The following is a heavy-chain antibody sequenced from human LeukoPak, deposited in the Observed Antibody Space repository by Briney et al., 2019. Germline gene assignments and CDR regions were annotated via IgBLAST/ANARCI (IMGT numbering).Heavy chain of an antibody. CDR2: ISAYNGNT. D-gene: IGHD3-9*01. V-gene: IGHV1-18*01. CDR1: GYTFTSYG. CDR3: ARDLFGYDILTGPDWFDP. J-gene: IGHJ5*02. Sequence: ASVKVSCKASGYTFTSYGISWVRQAPGQGLEWMGWISAYNGNTNCAQKLQGRVTMTTDTSTSTAYMELRSLRSDDTAVYYCARDLFGYDILTGPDWFDPWGQGTLVTVSS.